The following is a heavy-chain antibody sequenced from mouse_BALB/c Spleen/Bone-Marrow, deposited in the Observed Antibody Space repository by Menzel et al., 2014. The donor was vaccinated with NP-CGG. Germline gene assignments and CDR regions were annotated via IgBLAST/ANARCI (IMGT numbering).Heavy chain of an antibody. J-gene: IGHJ1*01. Sequence: EVQLVESGGGLVKPGGSLKLSCAASGFTFSRYAMSWVRQTPEKRLEWVATISSGGSYTYYPDSVKGRFTISRDNAKNALYLQMSSLRSEDTAMYYCARPPYYGSSEWYFDVWGAGTTVTVSS. V-gene: IGHV5-9-3*01. CDR3: ARPPYYGSSEWYFDV. D-gene: IGHD1-1*01. CDR1: GFTFSRYA. CDR2: ISSGGSYT.